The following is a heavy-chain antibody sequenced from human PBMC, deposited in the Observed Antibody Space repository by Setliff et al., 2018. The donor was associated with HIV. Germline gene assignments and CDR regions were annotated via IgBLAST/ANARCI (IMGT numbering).Heavy chain of an antibody. D-gene: IGHD3-10*01. J-gene: IGHJ5*02. CDR2: MNPNSGGT. V-gene: IGHV1-2*02. CDR3: ARDPFLWEVTPP. CDR1: GYTFTVYY. Sequence: ASVKVSCKASGYTFTVYYLHWLRQAPGQGLEWMGWMNPNSGGTNYAQKFQGRVTMTRDTSINTAYMELSRLRYDDTAIYYCARDPFLWEVTPPWGQGTLVTVSS.